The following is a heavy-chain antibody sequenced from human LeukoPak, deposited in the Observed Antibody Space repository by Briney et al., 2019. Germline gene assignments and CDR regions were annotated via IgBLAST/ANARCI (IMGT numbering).Heavy chain of an antibody. J-gene: IGHJ4*02. CDR2: ISTSSGTI. D-gene: IGHD2-15*01. V-gene: IGHV3-48*02. Sequence: GGSLRLSCAASGFTFSSYSMNWVREAPGKGLEWVSYISTSSGTIYYADSVRGRFTISRDNAKNSLYLQMNSLRDEDTAVYYCARDRGYCSGGSCYTYYFDYWGQGTLVTVSS. CDR3: ARDRGYCSGGSCYTYYFDY. CDR1: GFTFSSYS.